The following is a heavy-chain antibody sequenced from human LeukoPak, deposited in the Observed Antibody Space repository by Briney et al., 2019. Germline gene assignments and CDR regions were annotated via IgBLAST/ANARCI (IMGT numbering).Heavy chain of an antibody. D-gene: IGHD1-26*01. J-gene: IGHJ6*03. CDR1: GYTFTAYY. V-gene: IGHV1-2*02. CDR2: INPNSGGT. Sequence: ASVKVSCKASGYTFTAYYIHWVRQAPGQGLEWMGWINPNSGGTNSAQKFQGRVTMTRDTSISTAYMELSRLRSDDTAVYYCARSSFESGGYYYYMDVWGKGATVTVSS. CDR3: ARSSFESGGYYYYMDV.